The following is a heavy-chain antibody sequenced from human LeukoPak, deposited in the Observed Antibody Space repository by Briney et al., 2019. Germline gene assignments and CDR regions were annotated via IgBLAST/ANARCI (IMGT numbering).Heavy chain of an antibody. CDR3: SRLSHVAGAPKVSWFDS. D-gene: IGHD1-26*01. CDR2: IYRSGTT. Sequence: SGALSLTCTVSAYSISDGWVWGMIRQPPGKGLEWIGSIYRSGTTYYNPSLKSRVTMSVDTSNNQFSLKLTSVTAADTAMYYCSRLSHVAGAPKVSWFDSWGQGTLVTVSS. J-gene: IGHJ5*01. CDR1: AYSISDGWV. V-gene: IGHV4-38-2*02.